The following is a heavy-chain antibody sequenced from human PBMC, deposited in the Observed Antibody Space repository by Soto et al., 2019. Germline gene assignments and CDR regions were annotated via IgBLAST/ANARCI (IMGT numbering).Heavy chain of an antibody. V-gene: IGHV4-31*03. J-gene: IGHJ4*02. CDR1: GGSISSGGYY. CDR3: ARGDRIAARPGPGIDY. D-gene: IGHD6-6*01. CDR2: IYYSGST. Sequence: PSETLSLTCTVSGGSISSGGYYWSWIRQHPGKGLEWIGYIYYSGSTYYNPSLKSRVTISVDTSKNQFSLKLSSVTAADTAVYYCARGDRIAARPGPGIDYWGQGTLVTVSS.